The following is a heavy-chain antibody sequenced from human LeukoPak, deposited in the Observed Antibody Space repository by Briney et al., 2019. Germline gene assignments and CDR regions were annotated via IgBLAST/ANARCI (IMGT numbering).Heavy chain of an antibody. D-gene: IGHD3-22*01. CDR2: IIPIFGTA. CDR3: ARTDPPYYYNSVNWFDP. CDR1: GGTFSSYA. J-gene: IGHJ5*02. Sequence: SVKVSCKASGGTFSSYAISWVRQAPGQGLEWMGGIIPIFGTANYAQKFQGRVTITTDESTSTAYMELSSLRSEDTAVYYCARTDPPYYYNSVNWFDPWGQGTLVTVSS. V-gene: IGHV1-69*05.